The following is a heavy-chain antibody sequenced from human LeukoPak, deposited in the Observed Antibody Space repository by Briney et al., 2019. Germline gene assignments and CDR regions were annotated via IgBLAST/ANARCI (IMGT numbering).Heavy chain of an antibody. Sequence: SETLSLTCTVSGGSVSSGSYDWSWIRQPPGKGLEWIGYIYYSGSTNYNPSLKSRVTISVDTSKNQFSLKLSSVTAADTAVYYCANLYGDTIKFDYWGQGTLVTVSS. J-gene: IGHJ4*02. CDR3: ANLYGDTIKFDY. D-gene: IGHD4-17*01. CDR2: IYYSGST. V-gene: IGHV4-61*01. CDR1: GGSVSSGSYD.